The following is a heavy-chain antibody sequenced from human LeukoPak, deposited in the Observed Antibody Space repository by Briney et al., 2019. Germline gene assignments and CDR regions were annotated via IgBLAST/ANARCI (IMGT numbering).Heavy chain of an antibody. CDR2: IYYSGST. CDR3: ARDRAMVYYYYGMDV. V-gene: IGHV4-61*01. CDR1: GGSVSSGSYY. J-gene: IGHJ6*02. D-gene: IGHD5-18*01. Sequence: SETLSLTCTVSGGSVSSGSYYWSWIRQPPGKGLEWLGYIYYSGSTNYNPSLKSRVTISVDTSKNQFSLKLSSVTAADTAVYYCARDRAMVYYYYGMDVWGQGTTVTVSS.